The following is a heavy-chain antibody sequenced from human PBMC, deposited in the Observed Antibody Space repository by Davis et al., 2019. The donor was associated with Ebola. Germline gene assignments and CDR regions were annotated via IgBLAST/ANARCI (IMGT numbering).Heavy chain of an antibody. CDR3: ARDSLYSSLYCYGMDV. D-gene: IGHD6-13*01. CDR2: ISYDGSNK. V-gene: IGHV3-30*03. J-gene: IGHJ6*02. CDR1: GFTFSSYG. Sequence: GGSLRLSCAASGFTFSSYGMHWVRQAPGKGLEWVAVISYDGSNKYYADSVKGRFTISRDNAKNSLYLQMNSLRAEDTAVYYCARDSLYSSLYCYGMDVWGQGTTVTVSS.